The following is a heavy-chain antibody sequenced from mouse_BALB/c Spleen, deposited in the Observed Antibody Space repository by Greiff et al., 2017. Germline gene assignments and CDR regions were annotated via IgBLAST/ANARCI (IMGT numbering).Heavy chain of an antibody. CDR3: TRGGDGYYWDFDV. D-gene: IGHD2-3*01. CDR2: IWAGGST. Sequence: QVQLKESGPGLVAPSQSLSITCTVSGFSLTSYGVHWVRQPPGKGLEWLGVIWAGGSTNYNSALMSRLSISKDNSKSQVFLKMNSLQTEDTAMYYWTRGGDGYYWDFDVWGAGTTVTVSS. J-gene: IGHJ1*01. V-gene: IGHV2-9*02. CDR1: GFSLTSYG.